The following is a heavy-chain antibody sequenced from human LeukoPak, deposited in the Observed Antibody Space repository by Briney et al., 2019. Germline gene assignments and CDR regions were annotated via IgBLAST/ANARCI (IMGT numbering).Heavy chain of an antibody. V-gene: IGHV3-74*01. Sequence: GGSLRLSCAASGFTLGSYWMYWVRQAPGKALVWVSRINSDGSSTNYADSVKGRFTISRDNAKNSLYLQMNSLRVEDTAFYYCARDLAYSRLDYWGQGMLVTVSS. CDR3: ARDLAYSRLDY. CDR1: GFTLGSYW. J-gene: IGHJ4*02. D-gene: IGHD5-18*01. CDR2: INSDGSST.